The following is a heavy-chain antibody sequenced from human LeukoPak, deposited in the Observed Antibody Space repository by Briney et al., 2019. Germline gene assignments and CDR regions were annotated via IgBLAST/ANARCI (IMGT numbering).Heavy chain of an antibody. CDR2: ISGSGGST. CDR1: GFTFSNYG. J-gene: IGHJ4*02. CDR3: AKDEYGFGELLYYFDY. D-gene: IGHD3-10*01. Sequence: GGSLRLSCTASGFTFSNYGMSWVRQAPGKGLEWVSAISGSGGSTYYADSVKGWFTISRDNSKNTLYLQMNSLRAEDTAVYYCAKDEYGFGELLYYFDYWGQGTLVTVSS. V-gene: IGHV3-23*01.